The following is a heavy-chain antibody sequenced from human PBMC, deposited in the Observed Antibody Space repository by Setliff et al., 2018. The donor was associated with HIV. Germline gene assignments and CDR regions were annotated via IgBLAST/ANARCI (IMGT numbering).Heavy chain of an antibody. CDR2: INPSGGST. J-gene: IGHJ4*02. CDR1: GYTFTSFY. V-gene: IGHV1-46*01. D-gene: IGHD2-15*01. CDR3: VREARGGYFDY. Sequence: ASVKVSCKASGYTFTSFYLHWVRQAPGQGLEWMAIINPSGGSTSYAQKFQGRVTMTSDTSTSTVYMELSSLKSEDTAVYYCVREARGGYFDYWGQGTLVTVSS.